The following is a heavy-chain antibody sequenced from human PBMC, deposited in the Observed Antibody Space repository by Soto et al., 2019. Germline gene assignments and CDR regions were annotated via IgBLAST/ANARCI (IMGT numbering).Heavy chain of an antibody. V-gene: IGHV1-69*02. Sequence: QVQLVQSGAEVKKPGSSVKVSCKASGGTFSSYTISWVRQAPGQGLEWMGRIIPILGIANYAQKFQGRVTITADKATSTADMELSSLRSEDTAVYYCARADYGSDPYFDYWGQGTLVTVSS. J-gene: IGHJ4*02. CDR1: GGTFSSYT. CDR3: ARADYGSDPYFDY. CDR2: IIPILGIA. D-gene: IGHD3-10*01.